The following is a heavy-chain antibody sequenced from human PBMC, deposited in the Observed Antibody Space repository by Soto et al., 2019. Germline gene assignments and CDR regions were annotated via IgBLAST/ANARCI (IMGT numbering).Heavy chain of an antibody. CDR1: GGSVSSDRHY. CDR3: ARSADGSGPPYFDY. D-gene: IGHD3-10*01. Sequence: QVRLQESGPGLVRPSETLSLTCTVSGGSVSSDRHYWSWVRQPPGKGLEWIGYVYYSGSTNYNAALESRVTISVDTSQSQFSLRLTSVTAADTGVYYCARSADGSGPPYFDYWGQGTVVSVSS. J-gene: IGHJ4*02. CDR2: VYYSGST. V-gene: IGHV4-61*01.